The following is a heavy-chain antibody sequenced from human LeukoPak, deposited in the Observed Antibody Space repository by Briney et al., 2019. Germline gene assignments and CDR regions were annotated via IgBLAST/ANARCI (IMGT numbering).Heavy chain of an antibody. CDR2: INHSGST. Sequence: SETLSLTCAVYGGSFSGYYWSWIRQPPGKGLEWIGEINHSGSTNYNPSLKSRVTISVDTSKNQFSLKLSSVTAADTAVYYCARGRRVDVWGKGTTVTVSS. CDR1: GGSFSGYY. J-gene: IGHJ6*04. V-gene: IGHV4-34*01. CDR3: ARGRRVDV.